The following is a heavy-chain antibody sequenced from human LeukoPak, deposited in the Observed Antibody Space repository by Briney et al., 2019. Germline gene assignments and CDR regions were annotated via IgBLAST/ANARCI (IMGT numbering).Heavy chain of an antibody. V-gene: IGHV4-39*01. D-gene: IGHD6-6*01. CDR2: INHSGST. CDR3: ARHRGGNPAPYSRSGRAFDI. Sequence: SETLSLTCTVSGGSISSSSYYWGWIRQPPGKGLEWIGEINHSGSTNYNPSLKSRVTISVDTSKNQFSLKLSSVTAADTAVYYCARHRGGNPAPYSRSGRAFDIWGQGTMVTVSS. J-gene: IGHJ3*02. CDR1: GGSISSSSYY.